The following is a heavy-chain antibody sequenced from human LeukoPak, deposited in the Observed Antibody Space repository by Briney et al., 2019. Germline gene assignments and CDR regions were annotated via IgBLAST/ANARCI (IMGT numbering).Heavy chain of an antibody. CDR2: IYYSGST. J-gene: IGHJ4*02. CDR3: ARPLHYYDSSGYYS. D-gene: IGHD3-22*01. V-gene: IGHV4-59*12. Sequence: SETLSLTCTVSGGSISPYYWSWIRQPPGKGLEWIGYIYYSGSTNYNPSLKSRVTMSVDTSKNQFSLKLSSVTAADTAVYYCARPLHYYDSSGYYSWGQGTLVTVSS. CDR1: GGSISPYY.